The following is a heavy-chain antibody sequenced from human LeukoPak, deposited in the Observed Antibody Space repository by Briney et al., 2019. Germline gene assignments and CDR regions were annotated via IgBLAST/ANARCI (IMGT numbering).Heavy chain of an antibody. D-gene: IGHD3-22*01. CDR1: GYSFTSYW. J-gene: IGHJ4*02. Sequence: GESLKISCNGSGYSFTSYWIGWVRQMPGKGLEWMGIIYPGDSDTRYSPSFQGQVTISADKSISTAYLQWSSLKASDTAMYYCARLGDYYDSSSNYDYWGQGTLVTVSS. CDR3: ARLGDYYDSSSNYDY. V-gene: IGHV5-51*01. CDR2: IYPGDSDT.